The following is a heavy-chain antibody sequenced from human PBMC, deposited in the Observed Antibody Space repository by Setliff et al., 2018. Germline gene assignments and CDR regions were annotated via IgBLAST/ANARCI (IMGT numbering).Heavy chain of an antibody. CDR2: IYSSGST. V-gene: IGHV4-59*01. J-gene: IGHJ4*02. Sequence: ETLSLTCTVSGGSISSSYWSWIRQPPGKGLEWIGYIYSSGSTNNNPSLKSRATISVDTSKNQFSLKLSSVTAADTAVYYCAREYYYARSRNFDYWGQGTLVTVSS. CDR1: GGSISSSY. D-gene: IGHD3-22*01. CDR3: AREYYYARSRNFDY.